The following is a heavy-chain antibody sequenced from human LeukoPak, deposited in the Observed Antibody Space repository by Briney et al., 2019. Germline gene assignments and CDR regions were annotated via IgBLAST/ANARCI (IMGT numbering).Heavy chain of an antibody. CDR3: VKDVQLST. V-gene: IGHV3-23*01. CDR1: GFNFITAA. Sequence: GGSLRLSCAASGFNFITAAMTWVRQAPGKGLEWVSLIGSSGGSTYYADSVKGRFTISRDNFNHTLSLQMNSLRVEDTAIYYCVKDVQLSTWGLGTMVTVSS. CDR2: IGSSGGST. J-gene: IGHJ3*01. D-gene: IGHD5-24*01.